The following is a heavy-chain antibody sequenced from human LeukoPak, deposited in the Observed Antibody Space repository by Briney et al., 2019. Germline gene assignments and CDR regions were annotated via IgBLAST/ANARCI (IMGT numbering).Heavy chain of an antibody. CDR3: AKRYSSGLKGGFDY. CDR2: IRYDGSIK. Sequence: GGSLRLSCAASGFTFSDYGMHWVRQGPGKGLEWVTFIRYDGSIKYYADSVKGRFTISRDNSKNTVSLQMNSLRVEDTAVYYCAKRYSSGLKGGFDYWGQGTLVTVSS. J-gene: IGHJ4*02. V-gene: IGHV3-30*02. CDR1: GFTFSDYG. D-gene: IGHD6-19*01.